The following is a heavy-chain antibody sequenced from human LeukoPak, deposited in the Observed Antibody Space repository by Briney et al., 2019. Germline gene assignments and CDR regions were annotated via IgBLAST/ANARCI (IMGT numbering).Heavy chain of an antibody. Sequence: ASVKVSCKASGYTFTSYDINWARQATGQGLEWMGWMNPNSGNTGYAQKFQGRVTMARNTSISTAYMELSSLRSEDTDVYYCARFSEEGNFDYWGQGTLVTVSS. V-gene: IGHV1-8*01. J-gene: IGHJ4*02. CDR2: MNPNSGNT. CDR3: ARFSEEGNFDY. CDR1: GYTFTSYD. D-gene: IGHD1-26*01.